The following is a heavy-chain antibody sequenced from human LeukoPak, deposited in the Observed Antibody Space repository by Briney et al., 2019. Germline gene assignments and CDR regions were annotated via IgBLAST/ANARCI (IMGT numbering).Heavy chain of an antibody. CDR2: INPNSDGT. D-gene: IGHD6-13*01. CDR1: GYTFTGYN. J-gene: IGHJ6*03. V-gene: IGHV1-2*06. CDR3: ARGHIAAAGYYYYYYMDV. Sequence: ASVKVSCKASGYTFTGYNMRWVRQAPGQGLERMGRINPNSDGTNYAQKFQGRVAMTSDTSISTAYMELSRLRSDDTAVYYCARGHIAAAGYYYYYYMDVWGKGTTVTVSS.